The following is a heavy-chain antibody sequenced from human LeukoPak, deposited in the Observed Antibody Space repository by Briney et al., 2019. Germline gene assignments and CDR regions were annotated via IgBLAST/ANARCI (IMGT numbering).Heavy chain of an antibody. Sequence: SQTLSLTCTVSGGSISSGSYYWRWIRQPAGKGLEWIGRMYSSGSTNYNPSLKSRVTISVDTSKNQFSLKLSSVTAADTAVYYCARGTVGRTYCGGDCYSPIDYWGQGSLVTVSS. V-gene: IGHV4-61*02. CDR1: GGSISSGSYY. J-gene: IGHJ4*02. CDR2: MYSSGST. D-gene: IGHD2-21*01. CDR3: ARGTVGRTYCGGDCYSPIDY.